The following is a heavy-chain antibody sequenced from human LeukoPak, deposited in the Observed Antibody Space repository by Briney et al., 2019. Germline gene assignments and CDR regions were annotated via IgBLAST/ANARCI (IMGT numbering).Heavy chain of an antibody. CDR3: ARDLPNYYYGSGKNNWFDP. D-gene: IGHD3-10*01. J-gene: IGHJ5*02. CDR2: IYYSGST. CDR1: GGSISSSSYY. V-gene: IGHV4-39*07. Sequence: SETLSLTCTVSGGSISSSSYYWGWIRQPPGKGLEWIGSIYYSGSTYYNPSLKSRVAISVDTSKNQSSLKLSSVTAADTAVYYCARDLPNYYYGSGKNNWFDPWGQGTLVTVSS.